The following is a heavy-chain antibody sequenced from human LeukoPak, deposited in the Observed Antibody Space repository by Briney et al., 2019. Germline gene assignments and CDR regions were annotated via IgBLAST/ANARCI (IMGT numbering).Heavy chain of an antibody. CDR2: INHSGST. Sequence: SETLSLTCAVYGGSFSGYYWSWIRQPPGKGLEWIGEINHSGSTNYNPSLKSRVTISVDPSKNQFSLKLSSVTAADTAGYYCXXXYNWNAKTGWFDPWGQGTLVTVSS. J-gene: IGHJ5*02. D-gene: IGHD1-1*01. CDR1: GGSFSGYY. CDR3: XXXYNWNAKTGWFDP. V-gene: IGHV4-34*01.